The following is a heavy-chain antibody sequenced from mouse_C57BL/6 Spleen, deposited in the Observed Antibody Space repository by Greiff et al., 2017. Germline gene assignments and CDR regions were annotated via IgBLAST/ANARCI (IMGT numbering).Heavy chain of an antibody. Sequence: QVQLQQPGAELVMPGASVKLSCKASGYTFTSYWMHWVKQRPGQGLEWIGEIDPSDSYTNYNQKFKGKSTLTVDKSSSTAYMQLSSLTSEDSAVYYCARRRGRDYGSSSYWYFDVWGTGTTVTVSS. CDR3: ARRRGRDYGSSSYWYFDV. CDR2: IDPSDSYT. J-gene: IGHJ1*03. D-gene: IGHD1-1*01. CDR1: GYTFTSYW. V-gene: IGHV1-69*01.